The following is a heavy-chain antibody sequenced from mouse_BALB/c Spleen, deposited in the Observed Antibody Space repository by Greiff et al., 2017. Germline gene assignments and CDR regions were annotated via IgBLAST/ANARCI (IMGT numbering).Heavy chain of an antibody. J-gene: IGHJ4*01. Sequence: EVMLVESGGGLVQPGGSLRLSCATSGFTFTDYYMSWVRQPPGKALEWLGFIRNKANGYTTEYSASVKGRFTISRDNSQSILYLQMNTLRAEDSATYYCARDWDYYGSSYYAMDYWGQGTSVTVSS. V-gene: IGHV7-3*02. CDR3: ARDWDYYGSSYYAMDY. CDR2: IRNKANGYTT. D-gene: IGHD1-1*01. CDR1: GFTFTDYY.